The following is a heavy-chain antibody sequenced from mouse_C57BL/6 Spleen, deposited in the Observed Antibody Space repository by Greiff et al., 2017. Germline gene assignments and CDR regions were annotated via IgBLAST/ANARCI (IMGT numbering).Heavy chain of an antibody. CDR2: IHPNSGST. CDR1: GYTFTSYW. CDR3: ARTTVVAIDAMDY. D-gene: IGHD1-1*01. J-gene: IGHJ4*01. Sequence: QVQLKQSGAELVKPGASVKLSCKASGYTFTSYWMHWVKQRPGQGLEWIGMIHPNSGSTNYNEKFKSKATLTVDKSSSTAYMQLSSLTSEDSAVYYCARTTVVAIDAMDYWGQGTSVTVSS. V-gene: IGHV1-64*01.